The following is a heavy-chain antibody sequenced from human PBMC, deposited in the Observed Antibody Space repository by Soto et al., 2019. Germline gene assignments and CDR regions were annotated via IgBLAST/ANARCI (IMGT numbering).Heavy chain of an antibody. CDR1: GGTLNNYA. Sequence: SVKVSCKASGGTLNNYAINWVRQAPGQGLEWMGGILPVSAPPDYAQKFQGRVSVTADHSTSTVYMELSRLKSDDTAVYFCATDSNYDVSNSFWGQGTLVTVSS. CDR2: ILPVSAPP. J-gene: IGHJ4*02. D-gene: IGHD3-3*01. V-gene: IGHV1-69*13. CDR3: ATDSNYDVSNSF.